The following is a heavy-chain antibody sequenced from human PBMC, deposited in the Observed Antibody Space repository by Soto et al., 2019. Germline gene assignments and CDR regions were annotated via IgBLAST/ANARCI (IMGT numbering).Heavy chain of an antibody. D-gene: IGHD6-19*01. Sequence: ASVKVSCKASGGTFSSYTISWVRQAPGQGLEWMGRIIPILGIANYAQKFQGRVTITADKSTSTAYMELSSLRSEDTAVYYCARDVSSGWYDYFDYRGQGTLVTVSS. V-gene: IGHV1-69*04. CDR1: GGTFSSYT. CDR3: ARDVSSGWYDYFDY. J-gene: IGHJ4*02. CDR2: IIPILGIA.